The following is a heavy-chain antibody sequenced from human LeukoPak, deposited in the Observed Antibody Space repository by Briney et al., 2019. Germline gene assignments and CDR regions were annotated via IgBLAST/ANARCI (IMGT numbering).Heavy chain of an antibody. D-gene: IGHD3-22*01. CDR2: ISYDGSDK. J-gene: IGHJ6*02. CDR3: ARGRYYDSSGYYRAGKYGMDV. V-gene: IGHV3-30-3*01. CDR1: GFTFSSYA. Sequence: GGSLRLSCAASGFTFSSYAMHWVRQAPGKGLEWVAVISYDGSDKYYADSVKGRFTISRDNSKNTLYLQMNSLRAEDTAVYYCARGRYYDSSGYYRAGKYGMDVWGQGTTVTVSS.